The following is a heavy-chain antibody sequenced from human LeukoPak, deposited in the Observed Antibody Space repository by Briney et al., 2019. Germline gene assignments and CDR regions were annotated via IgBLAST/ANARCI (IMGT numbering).Heavy chain of an antibody. CDR1: GFTFSSYT. CDR3: AKSFVGTAYCSGGSCYFWGAFDI. J-gene: IGHJ3*02. CDR2: ISGSGGST. Sequence: GGSLRLSCAASGFTFSSYTMNWVRQAPGKGLEWVSAISGSGGSTYYADSVKGRFTISRDNSKNTLYLQMNSLRAEDTAVYYCAKSFVGTAYCSGGSCYFWGAFDIWGQGTMVTVSS. V-gene: IGHV3-23*01. D-gene: IGHD2-15*01.